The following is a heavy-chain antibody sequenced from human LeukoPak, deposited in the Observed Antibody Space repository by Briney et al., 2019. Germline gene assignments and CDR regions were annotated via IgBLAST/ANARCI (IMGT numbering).Heavy chain of an antibody. J-gene: IGHJ4*02. Sequence: GGPLRLSCAASGFTFSSYWMSWVRQAPGKGLEWVAKIKQDGSEKYYVASVKGRFTVSRDNAKNSLYLQMTSLKAEDTAVYYCARDVAAPGDYWGQGTLVTVSS. CDR2: IKQDGSEK. D-gene: IGHD6-19*01. V-gene: IGHV3-7*03. CDR1: GFTFSSYW. CDR3: ARDVAAPGDY.